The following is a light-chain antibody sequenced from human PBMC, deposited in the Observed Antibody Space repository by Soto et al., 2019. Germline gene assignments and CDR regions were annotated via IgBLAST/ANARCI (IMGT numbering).Light chain of an antibody. CDR1: NIGSKS. J-gene: IGLJ2*01. CDR3: QVWDSSSDHVV. CDR2: DDS. V-gene: IGLV3-21*02. Sequence: SYELPQPPSVSVAPGQTARITCGGNNIGSKSVHWYQQKPGQAPVLVVYDDSDRPSGIPERFSGSNPGNTATLTISRVEAGDEADYYCQVWDSSSDHVVFGGGTKVTVL.